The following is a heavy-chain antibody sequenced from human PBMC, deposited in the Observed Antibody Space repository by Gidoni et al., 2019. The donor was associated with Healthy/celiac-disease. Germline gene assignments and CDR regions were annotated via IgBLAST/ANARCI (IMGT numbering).Heavy chain of an antibody. V-gene: IGHV3-21*01. J-gene: IGHJ3*02. D-gene: IGHD3-10*02. CDR3: ARDVRSDAFDI. CDR2: ISSSSSYI. Sequence: EVQLVESGGGLVKPGGSLRLSCAASGFTFSSYGMNWVRQAPGKGLEWFSSISSSSSYIYYADSVKGRFTISRDNAKNSLYLQMNSLRAEDTAVYYCARDVRSDAFDIWGQGTMVTVSS. CDR1: GFTFSSYG.